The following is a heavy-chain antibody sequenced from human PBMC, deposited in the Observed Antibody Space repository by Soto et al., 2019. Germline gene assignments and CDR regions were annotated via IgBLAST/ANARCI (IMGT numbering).Heavy chain of an antibody. CDR2: ISSSSSTI. CDR1: GFTFSSYS. CDR3: ARDQLLWFGELLSRDYYYYYGMDV. V-gene: IGHV3-48*02. Sequence: GGSLRLSCAASGFTFSSYSMNWVRQAPGKGLEWVSYISSSSSTIYYADSVKGRFTISRDNAKNSLYLQMNSLRDEDTAVYYCARDQLLWFGELLSRDYYYYYGMDVWGQGTTVTVSS. D-gene: IGHD3-10*01. J-gene: IGHJ6*02.